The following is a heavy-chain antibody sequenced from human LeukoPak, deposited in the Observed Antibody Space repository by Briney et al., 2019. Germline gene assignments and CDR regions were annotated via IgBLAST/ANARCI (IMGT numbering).Heavy chain of an antibody. CDR3: ARGVDWQWRAFDI. Sequence: SVKVSCKASGGTFSSYAISWVRQAPGQGLEWMGGIIPIFGTANYAQKFQGRVTMTTDTSTSTAYMELRSLRSDDTAVYYCARGVDWQWRAFDIWGQGTMVTVSS. V-gene: IGHV1-69*05. CDR1: GGTFSSYA. J-gene: IGHJ3*02. D-gene: IGHD6-19*01. CDR2: IIPIFGTA.